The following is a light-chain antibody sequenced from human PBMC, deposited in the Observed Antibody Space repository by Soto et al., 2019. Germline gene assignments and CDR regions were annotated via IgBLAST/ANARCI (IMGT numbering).Light chain of an antibody. Sequence: EIVMTQSPVILSVSPGERATLSCRASQSVGTNSAWYQQKPGQAPRLLISGAATRATGIPARFSGRGSGTEFTLTVSSLQSEDFAVYYCQQYNNWPRTFGQGTKVDIK. CDR3: QQYNNWPRT. CDR1: QSVGTN. CDR2: GAA. J-gene: IGKJ1*01. V-gene: IGKV3D-15*01.